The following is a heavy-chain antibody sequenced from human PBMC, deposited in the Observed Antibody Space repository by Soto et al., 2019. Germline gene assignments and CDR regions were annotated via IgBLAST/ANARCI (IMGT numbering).Heavy chain of an antibody. CDR3: ARDLAEAAGTGWFDP. J-gene: IGHJ5*02. CDR1: GFTFSSYS. V-gene: IGHV3-21*01. CDR2: ISSSSSYI. Sequence: GGSLRLSCAASGFTFSSYSMNWVRQAPGKGLEWVSSISSSSSYIYYADSVKGRFTISRDNAKNSLYLQMNSLRAEDTAVYYCARDLAEAAGTGWFDPWGQGTLVTVSS. D-gene: IGHD6-13*01.